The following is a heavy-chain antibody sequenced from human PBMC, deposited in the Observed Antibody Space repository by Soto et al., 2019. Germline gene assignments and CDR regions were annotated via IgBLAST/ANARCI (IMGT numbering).Heavy chain of an antibody. CDR2: ISSRGIST. CDR3: SRALTHYYDTSGPAFGY. J-gene: IGHJ4*02. Sequence: DVQLVESGGALVQPGGSLRLSCVGSGFTFSSFDMNWVRQAPGKGLEWISYISSRGISTYYADSVKGRFTISRDNAKNSLFLQINSLRVEDTAVYYCSRALTHYYDTSGPAFGYWGQGTLLTVSS. V-gene: IGHV3-48*03. D-gene: IGHD3-22*01. CDR1: GFTFSSFD.